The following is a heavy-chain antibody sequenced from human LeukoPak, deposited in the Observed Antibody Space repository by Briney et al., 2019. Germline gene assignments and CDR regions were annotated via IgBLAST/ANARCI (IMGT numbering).Heavy chain of an antibody. CDR1: GYTFTTYD. CDR3: ARGAAPQYYFYMDV. D-gene: IGHD6-25*01. CDR2: MGPANGDA. V-gene: IGHV1-8*01. Sequence: GASVTVSCKASGYTFTTYDIIWVRQATGQGLEWMGWMGPANGDAGYAQDFQGRVTMTRDSATSTAYMELSSLRSEDTAVYYCARGAAPQYYFYMDVWGKGTTVTVSS. J-gene: IGHJ6*03.